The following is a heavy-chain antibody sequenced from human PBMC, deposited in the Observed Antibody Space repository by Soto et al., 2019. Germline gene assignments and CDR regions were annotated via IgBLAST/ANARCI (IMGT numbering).Heavy chain of an antibody. J-gene: IGHJ4*02. D-gene: IGHD3-22*01. V-gene: IGHV3-11*01. CDR3: AREGAYYYDSSGYSHNGHFDY. CDR2: ISSSGSTI. Sequence: PGGSLRLSCAASGFTFSDYYMSWIRQAPGKGLEWVSYISSSGSTIYYADSVKGRFTISRDNAKNSLYLQMNSLRAEDTAVYYCAREGAYYYDSSGYSHNGHFDYWGQGTLVTVSS. CDR1: GFTFSDYY.